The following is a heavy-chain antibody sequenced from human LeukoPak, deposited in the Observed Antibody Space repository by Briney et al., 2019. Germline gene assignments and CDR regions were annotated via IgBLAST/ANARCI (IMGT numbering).Heavy chain of an antibody. D-gene: IGHD3-9*01. V-gene: IGHV4-34*01. CDR3: ARGLPPRRLRYFDWLSPERNWFDP. CDR2: INHSGST. CDR1: GGSFSGYY. J-gene: IGHJ5*02. Sequence: SETLSLTCAVYGGSFSGYYWSWIRQPPGKGLEWIGEINHSGSTNHNPSLKSRVTISVDTSKNLFSLKLSSVTAADTAVYYCARGLPPRRLRYFDWLSPERNWFDPWGQGTLVTVSS.